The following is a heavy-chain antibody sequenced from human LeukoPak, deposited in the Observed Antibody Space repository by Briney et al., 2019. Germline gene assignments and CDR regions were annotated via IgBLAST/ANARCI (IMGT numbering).Heavy chain of an antibody. CDR3: ARIACSGGTCCDH. D-gene: IGHD2-15*01. V-gene: IGHV3-7*03. Sequence: GGSLRLSCAASGLNFSSRWMNWVRQAPGQGLEWVASIKEDGSEKHYVDSVKGRFTISRDNGKNSLYLQMNSLRAEDTAVYYCARIACSGGTCCDHWGQGTPVTVSS. J-gene: IGHJ4*02. CDR1: GLNFSSRW. CDR2: IKEDGSEK.